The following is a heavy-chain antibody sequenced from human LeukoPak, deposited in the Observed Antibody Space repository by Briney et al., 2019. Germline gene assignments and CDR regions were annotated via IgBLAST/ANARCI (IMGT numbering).Heavy chain of an antibody. J-gene: IGHJ3*02. V-gene: IGHV4-34*01. CDR2: INHSGST. CDR3: ARGDTAMVPDALDI. CDR1: GGSFSGYY. Sequence: SETLSLTCAVYGGSFSGYYWSWIRQPPGKGLEWIGEINHSGSTNYNPSLKSRVTISVDTSKNQFSLKLSSVTAADTAVYYCARGDTAMVPDALDIWGQGTMVTVSS. D-gene: IGHD5-18*01.